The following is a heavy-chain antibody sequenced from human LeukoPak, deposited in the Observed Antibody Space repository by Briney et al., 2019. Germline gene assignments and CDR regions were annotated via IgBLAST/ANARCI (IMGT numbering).Heavy chain of an antibody. D-gene: IGHD6-25*01. CDR3: ASHMGSTGFIDH. Sequence: SETLSLTCSVSGDSITTATYIWGWVRQTPGKGLEWVGSVFFGGSTYYNPSLKSRVTVSVDTSKSQFSLRSTSVTAADTALYYCASHMGSTGFIDHWGQGTLVAVSS. J-gene: IGHJ4*02. V-gene: IGHV4-39*01. CDR1: GDSITTATYI. CDR2: VFFGGST.